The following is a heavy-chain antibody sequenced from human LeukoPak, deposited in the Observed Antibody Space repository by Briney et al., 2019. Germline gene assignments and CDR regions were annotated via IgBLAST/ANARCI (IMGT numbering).Heavy chain of an antibody. J-gene: IGHJ6*02. CDR2: IYSSAYI. CDR1: GFTVSADY. V-gene: IGHV3-66*01. Sequence: GGSLRLSCGASGFTVSADYMSWVRQAPGKGLDWVSIIYSSAYIYYADFVKGRFTISRDNSKNMLYLQMNNLRAEDPAVYYCRAYETSGYLGAYNLDVWGQGTTVTVSS. D-gene: IGHD3-22*01. CDR3: RAYETSGYLGAYNLDV.